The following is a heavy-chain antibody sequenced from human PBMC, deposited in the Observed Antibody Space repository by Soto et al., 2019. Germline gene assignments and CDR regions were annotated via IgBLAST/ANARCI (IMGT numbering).Heavy chain of an antibody. D-gene: IGHD1-26*01. J-gene: IGHJ4*02. CDR3: ARDYSGSYGY. CDR2: INAGNGNT. CDR1: GYTFTKYF. Sequence: GASVKVSCKASGYTFTKYFIHWVRQAPGQRLEWMGWINAGNGNTKYSQKFQGRVTITRDTSASTAYMELSSLRSEDTAVYYCARDYSGSYGYWGQGTLVTVSS. V-gene: IGHV1-3*01.